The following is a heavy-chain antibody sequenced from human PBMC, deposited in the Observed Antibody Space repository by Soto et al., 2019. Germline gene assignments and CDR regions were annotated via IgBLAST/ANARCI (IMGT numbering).Heavy chain of an antibody. J-gene: IGHJ6*02. Sequence: EGQLLESGGALEQPGGSLRLSCEASGFMFSTFAMNWVRQAPGKGLEWVAGISGGGSSTTYADSVKGRFTVSRDNGKKTLYLEMNALRAEDTAVYFCAKDRRTGVVSKGYGMDVWGLGTTVTVSS. D-gene: IGHD3-3*01. V-gene: IGHV3-23*01. CDR1: GFMFSTFA. CDR3: AKDRRTGVVSKGYGMDV. CDR2: ISGGGSST.